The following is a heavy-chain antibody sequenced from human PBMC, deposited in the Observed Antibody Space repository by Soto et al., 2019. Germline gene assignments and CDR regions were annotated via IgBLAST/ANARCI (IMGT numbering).Heavy chain of an antibody. CDR2: FDPEDGET. D-gene: IGHD3-16*01. CDR3: ETRAPITFWGVVYYYYYGMDV. CDR1: GYTLTELS. J-gene: IGHJ6*02. Sequence: GASVKVSCKVSGYTLTELSMHWVRQAPGKGPEWMGGFDPEDGETIYAQKYQGRVTMTEDTSTDTAYMKLSSLRSEDTAVYYCETRAPITFWGVVYYYYYGMDVWGQGTTVTVPS. V-gene: IGHV1-24*01.